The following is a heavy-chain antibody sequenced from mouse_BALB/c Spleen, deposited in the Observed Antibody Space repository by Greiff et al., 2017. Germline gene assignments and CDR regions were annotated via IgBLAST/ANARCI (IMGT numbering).Heavy chain of an antibody. Sequence: VQLKESGAELVRPGALVKLSCKASGFNIKDYYMHWVKQRPEQGLEWIGWIDPENGNTIYDPKFQGKASITADTSSNTAYLQLSSLTSEDTAVYYCARSRATVGYFDVWGAGTTVTVSS. D-gene: IGHD1-1*01. CDR2: IDPENGNT. J-gene: IGHJ1*01. CDR1: GFNIKDYY. V-gene: IGHV14-1*02. CDR3: ARSRATVGYFDV.